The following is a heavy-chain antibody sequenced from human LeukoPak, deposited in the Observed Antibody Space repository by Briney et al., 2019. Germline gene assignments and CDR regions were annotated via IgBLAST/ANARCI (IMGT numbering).Heavy chain of an antibody. CDR2: ISGSGGST. D-gene: IGHD3-10*02. V-gene: IGHV3-23*01. J-gene: IGHJ4*02. CDR3: ARTLVRGPYSPGGYYFDY. CDR1: GFTFSSYA. Sequence: GGSLRLSCAASGFTFSSYAMSWVRQAPGKGLEWVSAISGSGGSTYYADSVKGRFTIPRDNSKNMLYLQMNSLRADDTAVYYCARTLVRGPYSPGGYYFDYWGQGTLVTVSS.